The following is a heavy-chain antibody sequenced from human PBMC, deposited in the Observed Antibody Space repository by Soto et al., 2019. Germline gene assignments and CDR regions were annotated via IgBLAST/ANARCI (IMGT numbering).Heavy chain of an antibody. V-gene: IGHV3-48*03. CDR3: ERVYYMVATFD. CDR2: ISSSGSTI. Sequence: GGSLRLSCAASGFTFSSYEMNWVRQAPGKGLEWVSYISSSGSTIYYADSVKGRFTISRDNAKNSLYLQMNSLRAEDTAVYYCERVYYMVATFDWGQGTLVTVSS. J-gene: IGHJ4*02. CDR1: GFTFSSYE. D-gene: IGHD5-12*01.